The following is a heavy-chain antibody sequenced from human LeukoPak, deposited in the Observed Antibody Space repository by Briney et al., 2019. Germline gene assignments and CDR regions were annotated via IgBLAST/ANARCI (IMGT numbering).Heavy chain of an antibody. CDR3: ARHFGRGGYFDY. Sequence: SETLSLTCTVSGGSIGGYYWNWIRQPAGKGLEWIGRIHSSGVTNYSPSLKSRVTMSVDTSKNQFSLKVTSVTAADTAVYYCARHFGRGGYFDYWGQGTLVTVSS. J-gene: IGHJ4*02. V-gene: IGHV4-4*07. CDR2: IHSSGVT. D-gene: IGHD4-23*01. CDR1: GGSIGGYY.